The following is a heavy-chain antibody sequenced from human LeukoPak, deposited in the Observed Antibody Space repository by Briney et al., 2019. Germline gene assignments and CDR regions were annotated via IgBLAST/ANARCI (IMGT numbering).Heavy chain of an antibody. CDR2: MNPNSGNT. CDR1: GYTFTSYD. V-gene: IGHV1-8*03. Sequence: GASVKVSCKTSGYTFTSYDINWVRQATGRGLEWMGWMNPNSGNTGYAQKFQGRVTITRNTSISTAYMELSSLRSEDTAVYYCASPIAVTTAFDYWGQGTLVTVSS. J-gene: IGHJ4*02. D-gene: IGHD4-17*01. CDR3: ASPIAVTTAFDY.